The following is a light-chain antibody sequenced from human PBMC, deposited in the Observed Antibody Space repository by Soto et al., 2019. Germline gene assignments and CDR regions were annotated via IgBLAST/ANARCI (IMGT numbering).Light chain of an antibody. CDR1: QSLLHSNGYNY. J-gene: IGKJ1*01. V-gene: IGKV2-28*01. CDR2: LRS. CDR3: MQALQTEWT. Sequence: DIVMTQSPLSLPVTPGEPASISCRSSQSLLHSNGYNYLDWYLQKPGQSPQLLIYLRSNRASGVPDRFSGSGSGTDFTLKISRVEAEDVGVYYCMQALQTEWTFGQGTKVEIK.